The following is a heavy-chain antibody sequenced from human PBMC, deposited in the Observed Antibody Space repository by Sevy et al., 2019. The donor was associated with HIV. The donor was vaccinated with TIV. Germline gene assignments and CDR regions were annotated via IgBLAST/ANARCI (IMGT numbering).Heavy chain of an antibody. CDR3: TRSRITMVQGGIFDY. Sequence: GESLKISCTASGFTFGDYAMSWFRQAPGKGLEWVGFIRSKAYGGTTEYAASVKGRFTISRDDSKSIAYLQMNSLKTEDTAVYYCTRSRITMVQGGIFDYWGQGTLVTVSS. CDR2: IRSKAYGGTT. V-gene: IGHV3-49*03. J-gene: IGHJ4*02. D-gene: IGHD3-10*01. CDR1: GFTFGDYA.